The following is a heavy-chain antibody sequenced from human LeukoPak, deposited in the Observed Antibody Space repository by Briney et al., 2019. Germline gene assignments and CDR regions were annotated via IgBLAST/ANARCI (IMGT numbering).Heavy chain of an antibody. CDR3: AKDHGSAPYYFDY. CDR1: GFTFSSYG. Sequence: GGSLRLSCAASGFTFSSYGMHWVRQAPGKGLEWVAFIRYDGSNKYYADSVEGRFTISRDNSKNTLYLQMNSLRAEDTAVYYCAKDHGSAPYYFDYWGQGTLVTVSS. D-gene: IGHD1-26*01. CDR2: IRYDGSNK. J-gene: IGHJ4*02. V-gene: IGHV3-30*02.